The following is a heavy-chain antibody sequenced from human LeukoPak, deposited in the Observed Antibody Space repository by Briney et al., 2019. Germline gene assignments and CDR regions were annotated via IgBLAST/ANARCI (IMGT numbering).Heavy chain of an antibody. CDR3: ARDGYSSSWFGY. Sequence: GGSLRLSCAASGFTVGTNYMSWVRQAPGKGLEWVSIIYSGGTIYYADSVKGRFTIFRDNSKNTLYLQMNSLRAEDTAVYYCARDGYSSSWFGYWGQGTLVTVSS. CDR2: IYSGGTI. D-gene: IGHD6-13*01. J-gene: IGHJ4*02. V-gene: IGHV3-53*01. CDR1: GFTVGTNY.